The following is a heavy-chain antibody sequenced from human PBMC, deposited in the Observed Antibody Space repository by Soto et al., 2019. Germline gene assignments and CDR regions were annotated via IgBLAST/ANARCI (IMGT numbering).Heavy chain of an antibody. D-gene: IGHD3-22*01. CDR1: GFTFSSYG. V-gene: IGHV3-33*01. J-gene: IGHJ6*02. Sequence: GGSLRLSCAASGFTFSSYGMHWVRQAPGKGLEWVAMIWYDGSNKYYADSVKGRVTISRDNSKNTLYLQMNSLRADDTAVYYCARDRVAYYDSSGYRYYYDMDVWGQGTTVTVSS. CDR3: ARDRVAYYDSSGYRYYYDMDV. CDR2: IWYDGSNK.